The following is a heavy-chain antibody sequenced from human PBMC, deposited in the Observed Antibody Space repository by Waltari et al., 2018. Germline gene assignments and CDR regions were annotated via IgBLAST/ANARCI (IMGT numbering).Heavy chain of an antibody. D-gene: IGHD6-13*01. CDR3: ARDQFELAAVRALLS. V-gene: IGHV3-23*01. CDR1: GFIFSSSV. CDR2: ISYNGGTT. J-gene: IGHJ4*02. Sequence: EVQLLESGGDLVQPGGSLRLSCTVSGFIFSSSVMTWVRQAPGKGLEWVSGISYNGGTTYYADSVKARFTISRDNSRNTLFLQMNSLRAEDTAVYYCARDQFELAAVRALLSWGRGTLVTVSS.